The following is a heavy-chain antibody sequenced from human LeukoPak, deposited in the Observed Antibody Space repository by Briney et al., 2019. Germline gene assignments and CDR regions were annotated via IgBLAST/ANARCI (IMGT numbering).Heavy chain of an antibody. CDR1: GYTFTGQF. CDR3: ARDREGLAYFDY. D-gene: IGHD3/OR15-3a*01. J-gene: IGHJ4*02. V-gene: IGHV1-2*02. CDR2: IDPNSGGT. Sequence: AASVKVSCKASGYTFTGQFIHWVRQAPGQGLEWMGWIDPNSGGTDYAQKFRGRVTMTKDTSTSTAYMDLSSLISDDTAVYYCARDREGLAYFDYWGQGTLVTVSS.